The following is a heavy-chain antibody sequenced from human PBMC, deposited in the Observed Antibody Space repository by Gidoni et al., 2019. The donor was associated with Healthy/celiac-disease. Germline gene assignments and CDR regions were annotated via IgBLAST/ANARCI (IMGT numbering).Heavy chain of an antibody. Sequence: QVQLVESGGGVVQPGRSLRLPCAASGFTFSSYGMHWVRQAPGKGLEWVAVIWYEGSNKYYADSVKGRFTISRDNSKNTLYLQMNSLRAEETAVYYCARDSADGYSYGSYMDYWGQGTLVTVSS. D-gene: IGHD5-18*01. CDR2: IWYEGSNK. CDR3: ARDSADGYSYGSYMDY. V-gene: IGHV3-33*01. CDR1: GFTFSSYG. J-gene: IGHJ4*02.